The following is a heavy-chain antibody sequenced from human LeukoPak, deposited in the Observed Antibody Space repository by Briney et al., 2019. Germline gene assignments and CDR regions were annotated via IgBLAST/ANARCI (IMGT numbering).Heavy chain of an antibody. D-gene: IGHD3-10*01. CDR2: ISSSGSTI. J-gene: IGHJ4*02. Sequence: PGGSLRLSCAASGFTFSSYETNWVRQAPGKGLEWVSYISSSGSTIYYADSVKGRFTISRDNAKNSLYLQMNSLRAEDTAVYYCARVGGLLWFGNFDYWGQGTLVTVSS. V-gene: IGHV3-48*03. CDR3: ARVGGLLWFGNFDY. CDR1: GFTFSSYE.